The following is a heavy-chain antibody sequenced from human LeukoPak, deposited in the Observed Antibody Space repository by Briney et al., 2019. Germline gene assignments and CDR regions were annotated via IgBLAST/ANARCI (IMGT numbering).Heavy chain of an antibody. J-gene: IGHJ4*02. V-gene: IGHV3-23*01. CDR2: ISGSGGST. Sequence: GGSLRLSCAASGFTFSSYAMSWVRQAPGKGLEWVSAISGSGGSTYYADSVKGRFTISRDSSKNTLYLQMNSLRAEDTAVYYCAKGRRGCGGRSFDYWGQGTLVTVSS. CDR1: GFTFSSYA. D-gene: IGHD6-19*01. CDR3: AKGRRGCGGRSFDY.